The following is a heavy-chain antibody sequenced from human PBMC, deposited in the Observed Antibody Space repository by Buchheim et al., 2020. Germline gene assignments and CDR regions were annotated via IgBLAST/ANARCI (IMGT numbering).Heavy chain of an antibody. CDR2: INSDGTYI. J-gene: IGHJ4*02. CDR1: GFTLSNYW. D-gene: IGHD2-21*02. Sequence: EVQLVESGGGLVQPGGSLRLSCAASGFTLSNYWMHWVRQAPGKGLVWVSRINSDGTYIKYADSVKGRFNVPRDNAKQTPYSPMNSLRAEDTAVYYCARDTAWHVEVWGQGTL. V-gene: IGHV3-74*01. CDR3: ARDTAWHVEV.